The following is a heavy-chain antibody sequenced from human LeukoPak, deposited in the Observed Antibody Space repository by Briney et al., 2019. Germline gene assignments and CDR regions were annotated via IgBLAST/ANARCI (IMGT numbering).Heavy chain of an antibody. CDR1: GFTFSSYS. CDR3: ARGYSYGLPGFDY. Sequence: PGGSLRLSCAASGFTFSSYSMNWVRQAPGKGLEWVSSISSSSSYIYYADSVKGRFTISRDNAKNSLYLLMNSLRAEDTAVYYCARGYSYGLPGFDYWGQGTLVTVSS. D-gene: IGHD5-18*01. J-gene: IGHJ4*02. V-gene: IGHV3-21*01. CDR2: ISSSSSYI.